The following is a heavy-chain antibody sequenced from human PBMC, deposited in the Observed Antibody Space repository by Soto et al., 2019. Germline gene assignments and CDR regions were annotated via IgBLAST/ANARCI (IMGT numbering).Heavy chain of an antibody. CDR1: GFTFSSYD. D-gene: IGHD3-10*01. Sequence: GGSLSLSCAASGFTFSSYDMHWVRQATGKGLEWVSAIGTAGDPYYPGSVKGRFTISRENAKNSLYLQMNSLRAGDTAVYYCARGEYYYGSGSSMDVWGQGTTVTV. CDR3: ARGEYYYGSGSSMDV. CDR2: IGTAGDP. V-gene: IGHV3-13*05. J-gene: IGHJ6*02.